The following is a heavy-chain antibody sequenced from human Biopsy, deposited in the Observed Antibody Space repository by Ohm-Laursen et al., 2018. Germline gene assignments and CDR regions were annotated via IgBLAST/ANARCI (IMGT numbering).Heavy chain of an antibody. CDR2: IITVSETA. D-gene: IGHD6-19*01. CDR3: VAYPSSGFFENNDDFAMDV. Sequence: SVKVSCKASGGAFTNYAINWVRQAPGHGLEWMGGIITVSETAGYAERFQGRVTITADVTTTTAYMDLSGLRSEDTAVYYCVAYPSSGFFENNDDFAMDVWGQGTTVIFSS. CDR1: GGAFTNYA. V-gene: IGHV1-69*13. J-gene: IGHJ6*02.